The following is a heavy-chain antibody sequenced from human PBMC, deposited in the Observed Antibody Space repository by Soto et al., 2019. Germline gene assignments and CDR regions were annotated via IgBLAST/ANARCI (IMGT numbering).Heavy chain of an antibody. D-gene: IGHD3-22*01. J-gene: IGHJ4*02. CDR1: GFTFSSYG. V-gene: IGHV3-30*18. CDR2: ISYDGSNK. CDR3: AKDSEGYYYDSSGYPISYFDY. Sequence: QVQLVESGGGVVQPGRSLRLSCAASGFTFSSYGMHWVRQAPDKGLEWVAVISYDGSNKYYADSVKGRFTISRDNSKNTLYLQMNSLRAEDTAVYYCAKDSEGYYYDSSGYPISYFDYWGQGTLVTVSS.